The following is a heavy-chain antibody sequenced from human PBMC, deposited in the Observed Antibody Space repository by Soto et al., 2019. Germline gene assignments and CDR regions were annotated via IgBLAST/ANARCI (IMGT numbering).Heavy chain of an antibody. CDR1: GQSFSGHS. V-gene: IGHV4-34*01. CDR2: INESGST. J-gene: IGHJ4*02. CDR3: SRGSGIVALPGELEDVNYDY. Sequence: QVQLQQWGAGLVKPSETLSLSCAVYGQSFSGHSWAWIRQSPGKGLEWIGEINESGSTYYNPSLKSRVTISADTSKNQFSLKLSSVSAADTAVYFFSRGSGIVALPGELEDVNYDYWGQGTLVNVSS. D-gene: IGHD1-1*01.